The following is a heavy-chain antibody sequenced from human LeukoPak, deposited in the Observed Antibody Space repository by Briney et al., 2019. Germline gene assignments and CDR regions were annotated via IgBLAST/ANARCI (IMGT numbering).Heavy chain of an antibody. V-gene: IGHV4-59*08. CDR1: GGSISSYY. J-gene: IGHJ4*02. CDR2: IYYSGST. Sequence: SETLSLTCTVPGGSISSYYWSWIRQPPGKGLEWIGYIYYSGSTNYNPSLKSRVTISVDTSKNQFSLKLSSVTAADTAVYYCASRSVQRYYYDSSGYYRKGPPDYWGQGTLVTVSS. CDR3: ASRSVQRYYYDSSGYYRKGPPDY. D-gene: IGHD3-22*01.